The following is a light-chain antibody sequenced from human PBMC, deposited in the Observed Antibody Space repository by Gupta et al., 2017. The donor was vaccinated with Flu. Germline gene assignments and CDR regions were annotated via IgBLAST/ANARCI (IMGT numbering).Light chain of an antibody. CDR3: AAWDDSQSGS. CDR2: KNI. CDR1: RANIGTYF. V-gene: IGLV1-47*01. Sequence: GSRANIGTYFVYWDQKFPGRAPTVLIYKNIQRPSGVPERFSCSKSGTSASLAISGLRPEDEADYYCAAWDDSQSGSFGGGTRLTVL. J-gene: IGLJ2*01.